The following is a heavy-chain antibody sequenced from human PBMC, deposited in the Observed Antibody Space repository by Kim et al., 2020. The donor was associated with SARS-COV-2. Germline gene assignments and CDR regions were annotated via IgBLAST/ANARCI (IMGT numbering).Heavy chain of an antibody. D-gene: IGHD2-21*01. CDR1: GFTFTKVW. CDR3: TTDYERIGGLCDGETCYPASL. V-gene: IGHV3-15*01. J-gene: IGHJ4*02. Sequence: GGSLRLSCAASGFTFTKVWLSWVRQAPGKGLEWVGRIRSKADGGTADYAAPVKCSFTISRDDSKNTLYLQMNGLRAEDTAFYHCTTDYERIGGLCDGETCYPASLWGQGTLVTVSS. CDR2: IRSKADGGTA.